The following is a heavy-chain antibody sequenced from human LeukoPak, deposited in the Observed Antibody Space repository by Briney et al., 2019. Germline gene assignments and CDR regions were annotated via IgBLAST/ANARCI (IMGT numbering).Heavy chain of an antibody. J-gene: IGHJ4*02. CDR3: AKTYFYGYNSFADTNYFDY. V-gene: IGHV3-23*01. Sequence: GGSLRLSRAASGFTFSSYAMSWVRQAPGKGLEWVSAISGSGGSTYYADSVKGRFTISRDNSKNTLYLQMNSLRAEDTAVYYCAKTYFYGYNSFADTNYFDYWGQGTLVTVSS. CDR1: GFTFSSYA. CDR2: ISGSGGST. D-gene: IGHD5-24*01.